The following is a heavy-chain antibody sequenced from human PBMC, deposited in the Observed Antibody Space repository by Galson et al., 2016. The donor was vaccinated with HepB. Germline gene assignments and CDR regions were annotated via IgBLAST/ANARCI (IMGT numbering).Heavy chain of an antibody. CDR2: INAANGDT. Sequence: SVKASCKASGYTFNSYPIHWVRQAPGQRLEWMGWINAANGDTKYSQKFQGRVTITRDTSASTAYMELSDLRSEDTALYYCAKTTMFSSQPFHIWGQGTMVTVSS. CDR1: GYTFNSYP. D-gene: IGHD6-13*01. CDR3: AKTTMFSSQPFHI. J-gene: IGHJ3*02. V-gene: IGHV1-3*01.